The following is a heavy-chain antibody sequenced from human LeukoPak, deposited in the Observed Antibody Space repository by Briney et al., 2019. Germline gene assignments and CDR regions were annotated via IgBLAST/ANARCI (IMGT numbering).Heavy chain of an antibody. V-gene: IGHV3-13*01. Sequence: GGSLRLSCAASGFTFSSYDMHWVRQATGKGLEWVSAIGTAGDTYYPGSVKGRFTISRENVKNSLYLQMNSLRAEDTAVYYCARDRGYSYGAPTFNNWGQGTLVTVSS. J-gene: IGHJ4*02. CDR3: ARDRGYSYGAPTFNN. CDR1: GFTFSSYD. D-gene: IGHD5-18*01. CDR2: IGTAGDT.